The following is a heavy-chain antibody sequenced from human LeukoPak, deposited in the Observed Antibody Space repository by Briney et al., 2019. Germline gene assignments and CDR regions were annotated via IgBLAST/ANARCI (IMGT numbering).Heavy chain of an antibody. J-gene: IGHJ3*02. CDR3: ARDNGYGFSAFDI. D-gene: IGHD5-12*01. CDR2: IYYSGST. V-gene: IGHV4-61*05. CDR1: GGSISSSSYY. Sequence: SETLSLTCTVSGGSISSSSYYWGWIRQPPGKGLEWIGYIYYSGSTNYNPSLKSRVTISVDTSKNQFSLKLSSVTAADTAVYYCARDNGYGFSAFDIWGQGTMVTVSS.